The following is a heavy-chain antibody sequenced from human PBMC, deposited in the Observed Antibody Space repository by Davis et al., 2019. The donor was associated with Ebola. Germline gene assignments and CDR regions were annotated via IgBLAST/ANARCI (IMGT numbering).Heavy chain of an antibody. J-gene: IGHJ4*02. CDR2: ISGFNTNT. V-gene: IGHV1-18*04. CDR3: ERAPNYDVLTGTSSYYFDY. CDR1: GYTFTSYG. Sequence: ASVQVPCKSSGYTFTSYGLVRVRQAPGLGLEWMGWISGFNTNTNFAQKFQGRVTVSKDTSTSTAYMDLRSLTSDDTAIYYCERAPNYDVLTGTSSYYFDYWGQGTLATVSS. D-gene: IGHD3-9*01.